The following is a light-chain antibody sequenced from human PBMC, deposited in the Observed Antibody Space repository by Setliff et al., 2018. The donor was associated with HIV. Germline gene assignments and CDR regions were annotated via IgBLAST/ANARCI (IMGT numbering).Light chain of an antibody. CDR3: CSYAGSYTFV. V-gene: IGLV2-11*01. J-gene: IGLJ1*01. CDR1: SNDVGAYDY. CDR2: DVS. Sequence: QSALTQPRSVSGSRGQSVILSCTGASNDVGAYDYVSWYQQHPGETPKLIIYDVSKRPSGVPARSSGFKSGNTASLTIFGLQPEDEADYYCCSYAGSYTFVFG.